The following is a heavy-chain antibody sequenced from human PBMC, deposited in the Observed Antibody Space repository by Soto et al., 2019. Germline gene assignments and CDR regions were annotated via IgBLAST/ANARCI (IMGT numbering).Heavy chain of an antibody. Sequence: GGSLRLSCAASGFTFSNAWMSWVRQAPGKGLEWVGRIKSKTDGGTTDYAAPVKGRFTISRDDSKNTLYLQMNSLKTEDTAVYYCTTGYSGYDDAFDIWGQGTMVPVSS. CDR3: TTGYSGYDDAFDI. V-gene: IGHV3-15*01. D-gene: IGHD5-12*01. CDR2: IKSKTDGGTT. J-gene: IGHJ3*02. CDR1: GFTFSNAW.